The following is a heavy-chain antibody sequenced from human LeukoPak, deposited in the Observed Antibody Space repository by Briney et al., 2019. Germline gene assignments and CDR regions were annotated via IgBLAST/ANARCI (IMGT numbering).Heavy chain of an antibody. D-gene: IGHD1-14*01. CDR1: GFTFSGSA. V-gene: IGHV3-73*01. J-gene: IGHJ4*02. Sequence: GGSLRLSCAASGFTFSGSAIHWVRQASGKGLEWIGRIKRKAYNYATTYAASVKGRFSVSRDDSKSTAYLQMNSLKTEDTAVYYCTRPYDHSDYWGQGTLVTVSS. CDR3: TRPYDHSDY. CDR2: IKRKAYNYAT.